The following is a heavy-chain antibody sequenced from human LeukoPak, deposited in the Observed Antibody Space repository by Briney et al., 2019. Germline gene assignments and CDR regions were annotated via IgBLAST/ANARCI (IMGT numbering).Heavy chain of an antibody. D-gene: IGHD3-22*01. CDR3: ARNYYDSSAYDAFDI. V-gene: IGHV3-21*01. CDR1: GFTFSSYS. Sequence: SGGSLRLSCAASGFTFSSYSMNWVRQAPGKGLEWVSSISSSSSYIYYADSVKGRFTISRDNAKNSLYLQMNSLRAEDTAVYYCARNYYDSSAYDAFDIWGQGTMVTVSS. CDR2: ISSSSSYI. J-gene: IGHJ3*02.